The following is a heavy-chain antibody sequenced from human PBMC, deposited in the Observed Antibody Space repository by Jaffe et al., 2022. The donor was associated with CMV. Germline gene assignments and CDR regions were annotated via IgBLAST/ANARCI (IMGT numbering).Heavy chain of an antibody. V-gene: IGHV1-46*01. CDR1: GYTFTSYY. CDR3: ARDFSYDSIFLSVGIQNIDSYWYFDL. Sequence: QVQLVQSGAEVKKPGASVKVSCKASGYTFTSYYMHWVRQAPGQGLEWMGIINPSGGSTSYAQKFQGRVTMTRDTSTSTVYMELSSLRSEDTAVYYCARDFSYDSIFLSVGIQNIDSYWYFDLWGRGTLVTVSS. J-gene: IGHJ2*01. D-gene: IGHD3-22*01. CDR2: INPSGGST.